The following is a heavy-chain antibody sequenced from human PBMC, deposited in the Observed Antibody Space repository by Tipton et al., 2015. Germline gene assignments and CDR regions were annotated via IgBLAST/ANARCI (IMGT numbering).Heavy chain of an antibody. Sequence: TLSLTCTVSGASVSSDSYYWSWIRQPPGKGLEWIAYIYYTGSTNYNPSLKSRVTISVDTSKSQFFLKLSSVTAADTAVYYCARFRYYGSESERGYFHGLDVWGQGTTVTVSS. J-gene: IGHJ6*02. CDR2: IYYTGST. D-gene: IGHD3-10*01. CDR3: ARFRYYGSESERGYFHGLDV. V-gene: IGHV4-61*01. CDR1: GASVSSDSYY.